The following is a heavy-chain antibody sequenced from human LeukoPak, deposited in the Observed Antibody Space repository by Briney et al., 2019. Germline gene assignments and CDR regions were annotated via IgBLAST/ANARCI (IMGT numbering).Heavy chain of an antibody. V-gene: IGHV4-59*12. Sequence: PSETLSLTCTVSGGSISSYYWSWIRQPPGKGLEWIGYIYYSGSTNYNPSLKSRVTMSVDTSKNQFSLKLSSVTAADTAVYYCARGPSSSWYPGHYYYMDVWGKGTTVTISS. D-gene: IGHD6-13*01. CDR3: ARGPSSSWYPGHYYYMDV. CDR2: IYYSGST. CDR1: GGSISSYY. J-gene: IGHJ6*03.